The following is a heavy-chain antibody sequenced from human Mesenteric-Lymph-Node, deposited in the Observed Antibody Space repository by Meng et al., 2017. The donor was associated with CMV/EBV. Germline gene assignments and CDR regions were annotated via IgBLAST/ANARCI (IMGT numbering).Heavy chain of an antibody. CDR1: GGSFSGYY. Sequence: QGPVHQWGAGLLKPSETLSVTCAVYGGSFSGYYWNWIRQSPEKGLVWIGEINHSGSTTYNPSFTSRIIISVDTSTNQISLNMSSVTAADTAVYYCARGSSYDILTGYFDYWGQGAPVTVSS. J-gene: IGHJ4*02. V-gene: IGHV4-34*01. CDR2: INHSGST. CDR3: ARGSSYDILTGYFDY. D-gene: IGHD3-9*01.